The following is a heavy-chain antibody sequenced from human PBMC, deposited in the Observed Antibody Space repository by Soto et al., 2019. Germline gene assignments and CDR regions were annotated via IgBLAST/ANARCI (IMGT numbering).Heavy chain of an antibody. CDR2: ISTSGGTT. Sequence: XGSLRLSCSASGFTFRNYAMSWVRQAPGKGLEWVSGISTSGGTTHYADSVKGRFTISRDNSKNTLYLQMSSLRAEDTAIYYCTKDRIAVTAPLDYRGQGTLVTVSS. D-gene: IGHD6-19*01. CDR1: GFTFRNYA. CDR3: TKDRIAVTAPLDY. V-gene: IGHV3-23*01. J-gene: IGHJ4*02.